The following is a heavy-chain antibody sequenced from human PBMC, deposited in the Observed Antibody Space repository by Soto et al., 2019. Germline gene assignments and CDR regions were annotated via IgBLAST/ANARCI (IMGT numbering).Heavy chain of an antibody. J-gene: IGHJ6*02. CDR1: GFTFDDYA. D-gene: IGHD7-27*01. CDR2: IGTAGDT. Sequence: EVQLVESGGGLVQPGRSLRLSCAASGFTFDDYAMHWVRQAPGKGLEWVSGIGTAGDTYYPGSVKGRFTISRKNAKNSLYLQMNSLRAGDTAVYYCARRGALGYYGMDVWGQGTTVTVSS. CDR3: ARRGALGYYGMDV. V-gene: IGHV3-13*01.